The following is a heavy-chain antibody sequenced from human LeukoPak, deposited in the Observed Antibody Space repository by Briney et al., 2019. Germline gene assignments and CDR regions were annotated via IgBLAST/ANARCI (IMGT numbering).Heavy chain of an antibody. CDR1: GGSISSGGYY. Sequence: SQTLSLTCTVSGGSISSGGYYWSWTRQHPGKGLEWIGYIYYSGSTYYNPSLKSRVTISVDTSKNQFSLKLSSVTAADTAVYYCARGSGSLWGWFDPWGQGTLVTVSS. CDR2: IYYSGST. D-gene: IGHD3-10*01. V-gene: IGHV4-31*03. CDR3: ARGSGSLWGWFDP. J-gene: IGHJ5*02.